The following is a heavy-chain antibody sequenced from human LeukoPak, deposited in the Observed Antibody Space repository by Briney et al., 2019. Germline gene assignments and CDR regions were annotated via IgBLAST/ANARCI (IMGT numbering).Heavy chain of an antibody. CDR1: GGSFIGYY. Sequence: LFLTCAFYGGSFIGYYLSWIRQRPGKGLEWVALISYDGSYKFYADSVKGRFTISRDNSKNTLYLQMNSLKSEDTAVYYCVTEVSGSFPTWGQGTLVTVSS. V-gene: IGHV3-30*03. J-gene: IGHJ4*02. D-gene: IGHD1-26*01. CDR3: VTEVSGSFPT. CDR2: ISYDGSYK.